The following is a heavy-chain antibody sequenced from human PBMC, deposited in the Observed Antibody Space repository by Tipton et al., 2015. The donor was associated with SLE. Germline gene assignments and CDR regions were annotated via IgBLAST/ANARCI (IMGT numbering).Heavy chain of an antibody. CDR1: GGSISSSIDSY. CDR2: VYHSGST. CDR3: ARYAAGSYYEDAFDI. V-gene: IGHV4-39*07. J-gene: IGHJ3*02. D-gene: IGHD3-10*01. Sequence: GLVKPSETLSLTCTVSGGSISSSIDSYWAWIRQPPGKGLEWLGDVYHSGSTNPNPSLKSRLTISVDTSKNQFSLNLTSVIVADTAVYYCARYAAGSYYEDAFDIWGQGTMVTVSS.